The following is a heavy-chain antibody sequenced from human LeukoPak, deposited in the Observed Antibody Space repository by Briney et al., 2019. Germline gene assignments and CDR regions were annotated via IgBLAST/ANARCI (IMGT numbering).Heavy chain of an antibody. CDR3: ARGSVITMVRGVIAPFDY. D-gene: IGHD3-10*01. V-gene: IGHV3-23*01. CDR1: GFTFNTYA. Sequence: GGSLRLSCAASGFTFNTYAMSWVRQAPGKGLEWVSAISGSGGSTYHADSVKGRFTISRDNAKNSLYLQMNNLRAEDTAVYYCARGSVITMVRGVIAPFDYWGQGTLVTVSS. CDR2: ISGSGGST. J-gene: IGHJ4*02.